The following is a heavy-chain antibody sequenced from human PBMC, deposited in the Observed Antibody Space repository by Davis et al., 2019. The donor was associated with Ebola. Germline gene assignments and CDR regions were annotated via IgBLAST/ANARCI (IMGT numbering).Heavy chain of an antibody. Sequence: GESLKISCAASGFTFSSYSMNWVRQAPGKGLEWVSCISSSSSTIYYADSVKGRFTISRDNAKNSLYLQMNSLRDEDTAVYYCAKDPSTYDWGRDYWGQGTLVTVSS. V-gene: IGHV3-48*02. CDR3: AKDPSTYDWGRDY. CDR1: GFTFSSYS. J-gene: IGHJ4*02. D-gene: IGHD7-27*01. CDR2: ISSSSSTI.